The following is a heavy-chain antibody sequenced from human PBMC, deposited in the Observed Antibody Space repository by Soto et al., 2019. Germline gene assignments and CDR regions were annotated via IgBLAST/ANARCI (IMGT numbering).Heavy chain of an antibody. CDR2: IYPGDSDT. CDR1: GYSFTSYW. J-gene: IGHJ6*02. V-gene: IGHV5-51*01. D-gene: IGHD5-18*01. Sequence: GESLKISCKGSGYSFTSYWIGWVRQMPGKGLEWMGIIYPGDSDTRYSPSFQGQVTISADKSISTAYLQWSSLKASDTAMYYCARLPARITTMATGGMDVWGQGTTVTVSS. CDR3: ARLPARITTMATGGMDV.